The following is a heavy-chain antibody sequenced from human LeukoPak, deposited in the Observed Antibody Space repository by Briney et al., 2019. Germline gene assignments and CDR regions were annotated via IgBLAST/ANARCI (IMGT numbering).Heavy chain of an antibody. Sequence: RGGSLRLSCAASGFTFSSYAMHWVRQAPGKGLEWVAVISYDGSNKYYADSVKGRFTISRDNSKNTLYLQMNSLRAEDTAVYYCARDNYDYFDYWGQGTLVTVSS. CDR2: ISYDGSNK. CDR3: ARDNYDYFDY. V-gene: IGHV3-30-3*01. CDR1: GFTFSSYA. D-gene: IGHD3-10*01. J-gene: IGHJ4*02.